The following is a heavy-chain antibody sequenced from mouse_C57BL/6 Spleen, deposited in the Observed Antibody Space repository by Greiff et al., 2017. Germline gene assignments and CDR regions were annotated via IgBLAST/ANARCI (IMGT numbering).Heavy chain of an antibody. D-gene: IGHD1-1*01. CDR2: IYPSDSET. CDR1: GYTFTSYW. CDR3: AREVYYGSSYGYFDV. V-gene: IGHV1-61*01. Sequence: QVQLQQPGAELVRPGSSVKLSCKASGYTFTSYWMDWVKQRPGQGLEWIGNIYPSDSETHYNQKFKDKATLTVDKSSSPAYMQLSSLTSEDSAVYYCAREVYYGSSYGYFDVWGTGTTVTVSS. J-gene: IGHJ1*03.